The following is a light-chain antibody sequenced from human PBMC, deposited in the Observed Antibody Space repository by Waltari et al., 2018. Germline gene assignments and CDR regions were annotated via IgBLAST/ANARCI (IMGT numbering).Light chain of an antibody. CDR3: LQYNTYPWT. Sequence: DIQMTQSPSAMSASVGDRVTITCRASQGISTSLAWFQQKPGKVPKRLIYLASSLQRGVPSRFSGSGSRTEFTLSISSLQPEDFATYYCLQYNTYPWTFGQGTKVEIK. V-gene: IGKV1-17*03. J-gene: IGKJ1*01. CDR2: LAS. CDR1: QGISTS.